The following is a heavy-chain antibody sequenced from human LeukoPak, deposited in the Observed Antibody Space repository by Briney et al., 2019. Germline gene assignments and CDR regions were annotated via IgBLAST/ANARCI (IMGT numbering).Heavy chain of an antibody. CDR2: IYYSGST. V-gene: IGHV4-31*03. Sequence: SETLSLTCTVSGGSISSGGYYWSWIRQHPGKGLEWIGYIYYSGSTYYNPSLKSRVTISVDTSKNQFSLKLSSVTAADTAVYYCARVGCGSTSCPFDYWGQGTLVTVPS. J-gene: IGHJ4*02. CDR1: GGSISSGGYY. CDR3: ARVGCGSTSCPFDY. D-gene: IGHD2-2*01.